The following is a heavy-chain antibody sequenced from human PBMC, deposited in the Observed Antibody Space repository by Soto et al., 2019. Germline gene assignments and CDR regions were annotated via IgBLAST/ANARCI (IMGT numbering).Heavy chain of an antibody. J-gene: IGHJ4*02. D-gene: IGHD3-22*01. CDR3: ARSGSGYYDSSGHTQYYFDY. V-gene: IGHV4-59*12. Sequence: QVQLQESGPGLVKPSETLSLTCTVSGGSISSYYWSWIRQPPGKGLEWIGYIYYSGSTNYNPSLQGRVTISVDTSKNQFSLKLSSVPAADTAVYYCARSGSGYYDSSGHTQYYFDYWGQGTLVTVSS. CDR1: GGSISSYY. CDR2: IYYSGST.